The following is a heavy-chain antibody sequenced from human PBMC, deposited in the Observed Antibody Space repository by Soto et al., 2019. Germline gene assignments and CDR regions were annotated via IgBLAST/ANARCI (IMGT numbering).Heavy chain of an antibody. CDR2: IHLSGST. Sequence: SETLSLTCVVYSGSFSGYYWTWIRQPPGKGLEWIGEIHLSGSTKYNPSLKSRVTISVDPSNNQFSLKLSSVTAADTAVYYCARFWYRDSTSCFDYWGQGTLVTVSS. CDR3: ARFWYRDSTSCFDY. CDR1: SGSFSGYY. J-gene: IGHJ4*02. D-gene: IGHD6-13*01. V-gene: IGHV4-34*01.